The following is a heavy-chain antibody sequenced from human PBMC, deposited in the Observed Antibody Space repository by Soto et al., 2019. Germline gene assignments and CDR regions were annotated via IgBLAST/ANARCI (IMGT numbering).Heavy chain of an antibody. D-gene: IGHD1-7*01. J-gene: IGHJ4*02. CDR3: ARCGARNYIIDY. V-gene: IGHV4-59*08. CDR1: GGSISSYY. CDR2: IYYSGST. Sequence: SETLSLTCTVSGGSISSYYWSWIRQPPGKGLEWIGYIYYSGSTNYNPSLKSRVTISVDTSKNQFSLKLSSVTAADTAVYYCARCGARNYIIDYWGQGTLVTVSS.